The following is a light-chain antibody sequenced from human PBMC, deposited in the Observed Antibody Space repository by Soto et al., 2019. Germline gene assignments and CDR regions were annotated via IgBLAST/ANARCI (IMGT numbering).Light chain of an antibody. CDR1: QTISTW. Sequence: DIQVTQSPPTLSASVGDRVTITCRASQTISTWMAWYQQKPGKAPKLLVYDASTLQSGVASRLSGSGSGTEFTLIISSLQPDDFATYYCQQYNTYWTFGQGTKVDIK. CDR2: DAS. V-gene: IGKV1-5*01. J-gene: IGKJ1*01. CDR3: QQYNTYWT.